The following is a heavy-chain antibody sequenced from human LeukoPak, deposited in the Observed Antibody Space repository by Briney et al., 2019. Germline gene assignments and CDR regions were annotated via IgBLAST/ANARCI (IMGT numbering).Heavy chain of an antibody. V-gene: IGHV1-8*01. J-gene: IGHJ4*02. Sequence: ASVKVSCKASGNTFTSYDINWVRQATGQGLEWMGWMNPNSGNTGYAQKFQGRVTMTRNTSISTAYMELSSLRSEDTAVYYCARGLAYCTNGVCYTWYFDYWGQGTLVTVSS. CDR2: MNPNSGNT. CDR1: GNTFTSYD. D-gene: IGHD2-8*01. CDR3: ARGLAYCTNGVCYTWYFDY.